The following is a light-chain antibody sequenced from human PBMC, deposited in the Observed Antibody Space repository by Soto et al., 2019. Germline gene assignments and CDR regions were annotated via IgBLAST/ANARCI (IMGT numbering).Light chain of an antibody. CDR2: EGI. CDR3: CSYAGNVV. V-gene: IGLV2-23*01. Sequence: QSALTQPASVSGSPGQSITISCTGASSDVGSYNLVSWYQQHPGKAPQLMIYEGIKLPSGVSIRVSASRSGNTASLTISGLQAEDEAEYYCCSYAGNVVFGGGTKLTVL. J-gene: IGLJ2*01. CDR1: SSDVGSYNL.